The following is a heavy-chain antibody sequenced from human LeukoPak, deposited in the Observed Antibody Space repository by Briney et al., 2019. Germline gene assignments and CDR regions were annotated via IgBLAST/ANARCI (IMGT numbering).Heavy chain of an antibody. V-gene: IGHV3-66*01. CDR2: IYSGGST. CDR1: GFTVSSNY. J-gene: IGHJ4*02. Sequence: GGSLRLSCAASGFTVSSNYMSWVRQAPGKGLEWVSVIYSGGSTYYADSVKGRFTISRDNSKNTVYLQMNSLRAEDTAVYYCASDRPDTSSLKPFDYWGQGTLVTVSS. CDR3: ASDRPDTSSLKPFDY. D-gene: IGHD6-13*01.